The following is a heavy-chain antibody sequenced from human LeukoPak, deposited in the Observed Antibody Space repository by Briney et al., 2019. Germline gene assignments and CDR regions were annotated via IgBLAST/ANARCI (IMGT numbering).Heavy chain of an antibody. CDR2: LSGSGSSV. V-gene: IGHV3-23*01. J-gene: IGHJ5*02. CDR3: AKGLNWFDP. D-gene: IGHD2-8*01. Sequence: GGSLRLSCVVSGFTFSNNGMSWVRQAPGKGLEWVSGLSGSGSSVYYADSVRGRLTISRDNSRSTLYLQTDSLREDDTAIYYCAKGLNWFDPWGQGTLVVVSS. CDR1: GFTFSNNG.